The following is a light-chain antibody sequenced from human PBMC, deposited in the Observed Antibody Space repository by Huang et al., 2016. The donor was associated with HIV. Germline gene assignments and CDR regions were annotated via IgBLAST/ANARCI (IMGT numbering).Light chain of an antibody. Sequence: EIVLTQSPGTLSLSPGERATLSCRASQSISSIYLAWYQQKPGQAPRLLIYAASSRATGIPDRFSGSGSGTDFTLTISRLEPEDFAVYYCQQYGSSPRTFGQGTKVEIK. J-gene: IGKJ1*01. CDR2: AAS. CDR1: QSISSIY. V-gene: IGKV3-20*01. CDR3: QQYGSSPRT.